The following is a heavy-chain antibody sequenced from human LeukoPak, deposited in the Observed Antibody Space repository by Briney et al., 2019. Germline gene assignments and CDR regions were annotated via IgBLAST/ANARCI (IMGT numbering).Heavy chain of an antibody. CDR1: GGSISSYY. V-gene: IGHV4-4*07. Sequence: SETLSLTCTVSGGSISSYYWSWIRQLAGKGLEWIGRIYTSGSTNYNPSLKSRVTMSVDTSKNQFSLELSSVTAADTAVYYCARDYYGSGSYSNWFDPWGQGTLVTVSS. CDR2: IYTSGST. CDR3: ARDYYGSGSYSNWFDP. D-gene: IGHD3-10*01. J-gene: IGHJ5*02.